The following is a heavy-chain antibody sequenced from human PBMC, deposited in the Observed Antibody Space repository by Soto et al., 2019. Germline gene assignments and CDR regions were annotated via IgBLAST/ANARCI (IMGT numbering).Heavy chain of an antibody. CDR1: GFTFSSYG. D-gene: IGHD5-18*01. J-gene: IGHJ6*02. V-gene: IGHV3-30*18. CDR3: AKDQERGYRTYYYYYGMDV. CDR2: ISYDGSNK. Sequence: QVQLVESGGGVVQPGRSLRLSCAASGFTFSSYGMHWVRQAPGKGLEWVAVISYDGSNKYYADSVKGRFTISRDNSKNTLYLQMNSLRAEDTAVYSCAKDQERGYRTYYYYYGMDVWGQGTTVTVSS.